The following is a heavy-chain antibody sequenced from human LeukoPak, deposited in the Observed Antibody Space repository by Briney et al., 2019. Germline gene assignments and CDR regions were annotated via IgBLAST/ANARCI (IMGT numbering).Heavy chain of an antibody. D-gene: IGHD6-13*01. Sequence: SETLSLTCAVSGGSISSGGSSWSWIRQPPGKGLEWIGYIYHSGSTYYNPSLKSRVTISVDRSKNQFSLKLSSVTAADTAVYYCASLAAAGTAAFDIWGQGTMVTVSS. V-gene: IGHV4-30-2*01. J-gene: IGHJ3*02. CDR2: IYHSGST. CDR1: GGSISSGGSS. CDR3: ASLAAAGTAAFDI.